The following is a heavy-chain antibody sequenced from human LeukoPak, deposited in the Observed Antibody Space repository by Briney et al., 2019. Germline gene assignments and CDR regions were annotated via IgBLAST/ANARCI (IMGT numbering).Heavy chain of an antibody. J-gene: IGHJ4*02. Sequence: GGSLRLSCAASGFNLALAPMSWVRQAPGGGPDWCADIYFGGATDSGLSVRGRLSMSRDDFKSKLYLQMNGLIAEDAAVYYCAKRLDNNYFDRWGKGVLVTVSS. D-gene: IGHD1-14*01. CDR3: AKRLDNNYFDR. V-gene: IGHV3-23*01. CDR2: IYFGGAT. CDR1: GFNLALAP.